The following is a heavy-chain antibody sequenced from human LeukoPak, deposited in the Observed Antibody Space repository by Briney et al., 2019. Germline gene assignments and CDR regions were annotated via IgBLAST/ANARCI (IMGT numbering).Heavy chain of an antibody. CDR2: ISGNSGST. J-gene: IGHJ4*02. CDR1: GFTFSNHA. CDR3: ASTPVVVVAAGVNFDY. Sequence: PGGSLRLSCAASGFTFSNHAMSWVRQAPGKGLEWVSGISGNSGSTYYADSVKGRFTISRDNSKNTLYLQMNSLRAKDTAVYYCASTPVVVVAAGVNFDYWGQGTLVTVSS. V-gene: IGHV3-23*01. D-gene: IGHD2-15*01.